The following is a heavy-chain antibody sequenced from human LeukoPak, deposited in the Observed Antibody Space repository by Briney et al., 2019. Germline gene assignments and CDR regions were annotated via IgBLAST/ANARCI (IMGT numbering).Heavy chain of an antibody. CDR2: ISGSGGST. CDR1: GLTFSSYA. V-gene: IGHV3-23*01. CDR3: AKEGVVIIIGAYFDY. D-gene: IGHD3-3*01. Sequence: GGSLRLSCAASGLTFSSYAMSWVRQAPGKGLEWVSAISGSGGSTYYADSVKGRFTISRDNSKNTLYLQMNSLRAEDTAVYYCAKEGVVIIIGAYFDYWGQGTLVAVSS. J-gene: IGHJ4*02.